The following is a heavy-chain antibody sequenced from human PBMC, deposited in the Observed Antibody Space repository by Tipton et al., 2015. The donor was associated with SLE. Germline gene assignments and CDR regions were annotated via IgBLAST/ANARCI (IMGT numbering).Heavy chain of an antibody. CDR1: GGSFSGYY. CDR2: INHSGST. J-gene: IGHJ4*02. Sequence: LRLSCAVYGGSFSGYYWSWIRQPPGKGLEWIGEINHSGSTNYNPSLKSRVTISVDTSKNQFSLKLSSVTAADTAVYYCARDFAAGKDYWGQGTLVTVSS. V-gene: IGHV4-34*01. CDR3: ARDFAAGKDY. D-gene: IGHD6-13*01.